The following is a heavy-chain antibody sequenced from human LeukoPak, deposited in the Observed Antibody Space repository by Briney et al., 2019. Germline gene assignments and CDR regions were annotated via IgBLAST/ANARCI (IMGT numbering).Heavy chain of an antibody. D-gene: IGHD2-8*01. CDR1: GGSISSRSYS. J-gene: IGHJ5*02. V-gene: IGHV4-39*07. Sequence: PSETLSLTCTVSGGSISSRSYSWGWIRQPPGKGLEWIGSMYYTGNTDYNPSLKSRLTMSVDTSKNQFSLKLSSVTAADTAVYFCAKGYTNGVNQEVWLDPWGQGTLSPSPQ. CDR2: MYYTGNT. CDR3: AKGYTNGVNQEVWLDP.